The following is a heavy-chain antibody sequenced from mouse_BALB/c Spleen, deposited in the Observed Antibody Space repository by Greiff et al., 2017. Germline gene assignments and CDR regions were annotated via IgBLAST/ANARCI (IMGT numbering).Heavy chain of an antibody. J-gene: IGHJ3*01. CDR2: ISSGGSYT. CDR3: ARDGGLIWFAY. CDR1: GFTFSSYA. V-gene: IGHV5-9-4*01. D-gene: IGHD2-4*01. Sequence: EVMLVESGGGLVKPGGSLKLSCAASGFTFSSYAMSWVRQSPGKRLEWVAEISSGGSYTYYPDTVTGRFTISRDNAKNTLYLEMSSLRSEDTAMYYCARDGGLIWFAYWGQGTLVTVSA.